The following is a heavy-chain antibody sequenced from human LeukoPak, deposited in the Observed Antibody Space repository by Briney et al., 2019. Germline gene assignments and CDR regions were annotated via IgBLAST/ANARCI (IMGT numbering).Heavy chain of an antibody. D-gene: IGHD6-13*01. J-gene: IGHJ4*02. CDR2: ISSTGIAK. CDR1: GLTFSDYY. CDR3: VTAAADTFDY. Sequence: GGSLRLSCAASGLTFSDYYMSWIRQTPGKGLQWTSKISSTGIAKWYADSVKGRFTISRDNAKNSLYLQMNAVRAEDTAVYYCVTAAADTFDYWGQGALVTVSS. V-gene: IGHV3-11*01.